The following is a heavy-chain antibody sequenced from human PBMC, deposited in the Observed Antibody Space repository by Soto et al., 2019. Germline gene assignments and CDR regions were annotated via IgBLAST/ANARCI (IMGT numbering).Heavy chain of an antibody. D-gene: IGHD3-10*01. CDR2: ISGSGGST. CDR1: GFTFSSYA. J-gene: IGHJ4*02. Sequence: EVQLLESGGGLVQPGGSLRLSCAASGFTFSSYAMSWVRQAPGKGLEWVSAISGSGGSTYYADSVKGRFTISRDNSKNPLYLKMNSLRAEDTGVYYCAKDGPGYYGSGKFDYWGQGPLVTVSS. CDR3: AKDGPGYYGSGKFDY. V-gene: IGHV3-23*01.